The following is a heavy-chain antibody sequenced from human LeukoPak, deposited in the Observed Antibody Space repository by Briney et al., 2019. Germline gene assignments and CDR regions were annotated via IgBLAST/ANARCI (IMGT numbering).Heavy chain of an antibody. D-gene: IGHD3-9*01. J-gene: IGHJ4*02. V-gene: IGHV4-61*02. Sequence: PSETLSLTFTVPVGSISSGSDDWSWFRQPAVKGLEWIGRIYTSGSTNYNPSLKSRVTISVDTSKNQFSLKLSSVTAADTAVYYCARATGYYNVYWGQGTLVTVSS. CDR1: VGSISSGSDD. CDR2: IYTSGST. CDR3: ARATGYYNVY.